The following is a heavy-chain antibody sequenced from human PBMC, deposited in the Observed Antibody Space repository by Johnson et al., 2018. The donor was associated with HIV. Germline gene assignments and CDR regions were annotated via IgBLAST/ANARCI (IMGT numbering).Heavy chain of an antibody. V-gene: IGHV3-11*04. J-gene: IGHJ3*01. CDR1: GFTFSDYY. CDR2: ISGSGSGI. CDR3: ASETITIFGVVIRGGFDF. D-gene: IGHD3-3*01. Sequence: VQVVESGGGLVKPGGSLRLSCAASGFTFSDYYMNWIRQAPGKGLEWISSISGSGSGIYYADSVKGRFTISRDNAKNSLYLQMNSLRAEDTAVYYCASETITIFGVVIRGGFDFWGQGTMVTVSS.